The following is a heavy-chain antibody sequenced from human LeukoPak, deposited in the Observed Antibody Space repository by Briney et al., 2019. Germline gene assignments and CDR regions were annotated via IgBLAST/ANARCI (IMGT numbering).Heavy chain of an antibody. V-gene: IGHV1-18*04. CDR3: ARVGTEFGESRLHYYYCGMDV. CDR1: GYTFTSYG. J-gene: IGHJ6*04. CDR2: ISAYNGNT. D-gene: IGHD3-10*01. Sequence: GASVKVSCKASGYTFTSYGISWVRQAPGQGLEWMGWISAYNGNTNYAQKLQGRVTMTTDTSTSTAYMELRSLRSDDTAVYYCARVGTEFGESRLHYYYCGMDVWGKGTTVTVSS.